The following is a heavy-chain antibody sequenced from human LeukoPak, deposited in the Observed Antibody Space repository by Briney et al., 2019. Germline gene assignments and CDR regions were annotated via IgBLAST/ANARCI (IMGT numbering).Heavy chain of an antibody. V-gene: IGHV3-23*01. Sequence: PGGSLRLSCAASGFTFNSYAMSWVRQAPGQGLEWVSAVSAVGDYTYYADSVKGGFSISRDNSKNTLYLQMNSLRVGDTAVYYCAKRRYCDDINCRDFDCWGQGTLVTVSS. CDR1: GFTFNSYA. J-gene: IGHJ4*02. CDR2: VSAVGDYT. CDR3: AKRRYCDDINCRDFDC. D-gene: IGHD2-15*01.